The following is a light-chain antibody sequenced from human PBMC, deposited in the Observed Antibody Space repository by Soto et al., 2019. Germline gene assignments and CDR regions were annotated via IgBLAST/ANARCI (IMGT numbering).Light chain of an antibody. Sequence: DIQMTQSPSTLSASVGERVTITCRASQSLGNGLAWYQQKPGKAPKVLIYDVSSLESGVPSRFSGSGSGTDFTLTISSLQPEDVATYYCQKYNNAPLTFGGGTKVDIK. CDR2: DVS. CDR1: QSLGNG. J-gene: IGKJ4*01. CDR3: QKYNNAPLT. V-gene: IGKV1-5*01.